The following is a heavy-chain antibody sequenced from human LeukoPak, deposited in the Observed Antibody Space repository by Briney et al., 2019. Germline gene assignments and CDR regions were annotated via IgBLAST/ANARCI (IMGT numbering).Heavy chain of an antibody. Sequence: SETLSLTCAVYGGSFSGYYWSWIRQPPGKGLEWIGEINHSGSTNYNPSLKSRVTISVDTSKNQFSLKLSSVTAADTAVYYCARAVVVNFISVYGYFDYWGQGTLVTVSS. CDR3: ARAVVVNFISVYGYFDY. CDR2: INHSGST. D-gene: IGHD3-22*01. CDR1: GGSFSGYY. V-gene: IGHV4-34*01. J-gene: IGHJ4*02.